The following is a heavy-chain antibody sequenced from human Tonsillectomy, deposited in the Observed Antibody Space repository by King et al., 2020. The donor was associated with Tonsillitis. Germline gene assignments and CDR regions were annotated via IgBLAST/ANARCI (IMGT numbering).Heavy chain of an antibody. CDR2: TYYRSKWFN. J-gene: IGHJ3*02. Sequence: VQLPQSGPGLVQPSQTLSLTCAISGDSVSRNSAAWNWIRQSPSRGLEWLGRTYYRSKWFNDSAVSVKSRITINPETSKNQFSLQLNSVTPEDTAVYYCARQDCTNGVCYTDGAFDIWGQGTMVTVSS. D-gene: IGHD2-8*01. CDR3: ARQDCTNGVCYTDGAFDI. CDR1: GDSVSRNSAA. V-gene: IGHV6-1*01.